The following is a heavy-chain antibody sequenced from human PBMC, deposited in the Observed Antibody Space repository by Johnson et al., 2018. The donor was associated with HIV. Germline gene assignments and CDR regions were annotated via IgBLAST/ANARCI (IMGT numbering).Heavy chain of an antibody. J-gene: IGHJ3*02. Sequence: QVQLVESGGGVVQPGRSLRLSCAASGFSFSNYAMHWVRQAPGKGLEWVAVISYDGSNNYYADSVKGRFTISRDNSKNTLYLQMNSLRTEDTALYYCGVADYGGPDAFDIWGQGTMVTVSS. CDR2: ISYDGSNN. V-gene: IGHV3-30*04. CDR3: GVADYGGPDAFDI. D-gene: IGHD4-23*01. CDR1: GFSFSNYA.